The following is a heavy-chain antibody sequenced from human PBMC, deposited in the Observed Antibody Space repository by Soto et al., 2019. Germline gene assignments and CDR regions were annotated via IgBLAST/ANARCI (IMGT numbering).Heavy chain of an antibody. D-gene: IGHD3-3*01. J-gene: IGHJ5*02. CDR1: GYTFNTYG. Sequence: QVQLVQSGPEVKKPGASVKVSCKASGYTFNTYGFSWVRQAPGQGLEWVGWIGTHNGETTYAQKFQGRVTMTIDTSTTTSYMELRSLTSDDTAMYFCARDWRGAEGFDPWGQGTLVTVSS. CDR2: IGTHNGET. V-gene: IGHV1-18*01. CDR3: ARDWRGAEGFDP.